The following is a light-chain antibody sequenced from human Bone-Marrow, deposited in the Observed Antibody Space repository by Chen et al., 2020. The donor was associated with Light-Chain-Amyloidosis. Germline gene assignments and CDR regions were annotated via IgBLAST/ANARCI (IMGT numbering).Light chain of an antibody. J-gene: IGLJ2*01. V-gene: IGLV2-8*01. Sequence: QSALTQPPSASGSPGQSVTISCTGPSSDVGGYDFVSWYQQHPGKAPKLMIYAVSKRPSGVPERFSGSKSGNAASQTVSGLQAEDEADYYCSSYAGNNNLIFGGGTRLTVL. CDR3: SSYAGNNNLI. CDR2: AVS. CDR1: SSDVGGYDF.